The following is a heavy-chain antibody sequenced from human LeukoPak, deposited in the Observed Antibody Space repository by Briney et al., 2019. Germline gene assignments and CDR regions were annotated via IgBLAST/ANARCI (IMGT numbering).Heavy chain of an antibody. J-gene: IGHJ4*02. CDR2: INTDGSTT. D-gene: IGHD5-12*01. CDR3: GRESGYDVDLEY. V-gene: IGHV3-74*01. CDR1: GFTFSTYW. Sequence: GGSLRLSCAGSGFTFSTYWMHWVRQAPGGGLVWVSGINTDGSTTSYADSVKGRFTISRDNAKNTVYLQMSSLRAEDTAVYYCGRESGYDVDLEYWGQGALVTVSS.